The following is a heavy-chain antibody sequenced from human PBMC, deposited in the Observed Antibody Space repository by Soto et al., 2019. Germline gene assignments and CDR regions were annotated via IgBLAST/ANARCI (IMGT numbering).Heavy chain of an antibody. V-gene: IGHV4-30-4*01. CDR2: TSFSGYT. D-gene: IGHD3-22*01. CDR3: CRGGNPYHYATSGPGTFDK. Sequence: QVQLQESGPGLVKPSQTLSLTCTVSGDSVSGGDSYWSWIRQPPGKALEWIGYTSFSGYTSYTPSLIRRVTISVDMSKSQFSLRLTSVTAADTAIYYCCRGGNPYHYATSGPGTFDKWGQGTLVSVSS. CDR1: GDSVSGGDSY. J-gene: IGHJ4*02.